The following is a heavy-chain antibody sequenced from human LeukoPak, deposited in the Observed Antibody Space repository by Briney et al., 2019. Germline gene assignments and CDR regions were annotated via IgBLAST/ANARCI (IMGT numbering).Heavy chain of an antibody. D-gene: IGHD6-13*01. V-gene: IGHV1-8*02. Sequence: ASVKVSCKASGYTFTSYDINWVRQVPGQGLEWMGWMNPNSGNTGYAQKLQGRVTMTTDTSTSTAYMELRSLRSDDTAVYYCARVRGSSNSHDCWGQGTLVTVSS. CDR1: GYTFTSYD. CDR2: MNPNSGNT. CDR3: ARVRGSSNSHDC. J-gene: IGHJ4*02.